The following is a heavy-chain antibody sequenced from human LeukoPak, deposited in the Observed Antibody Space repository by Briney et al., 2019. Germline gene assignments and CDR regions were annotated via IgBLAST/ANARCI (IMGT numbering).Heavy chain of an antibody. V-gene: IGHV3-23*01. J-gene: IGHJ4*02. CDR1: GFTFSTSG. Sequence: GGSLRLSCAASGFTFSTSGMSWVRQAPGKGLEWVSAISGSGGSTYYADSVKGRFTISRDNSKNTLYLQMNSLRAEDTAVYYCANKKGRIAVAGFPFDYWGQGTLVTVSS. D-gene: IGHD6-19*01. CDR2: ISGSGGST. CDR3: ANKKGRIAVAGFPFDY.